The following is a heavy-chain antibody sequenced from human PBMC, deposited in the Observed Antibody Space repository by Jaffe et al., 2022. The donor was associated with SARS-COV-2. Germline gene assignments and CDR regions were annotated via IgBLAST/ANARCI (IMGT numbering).Heavy chain of an antibody. CDR2: IYTSGST. CDR1: GGSISSGSYY. D-gene: IGHD6-19*01. J-gene: IGHJ6*02. CDR3: AREAVAANYYYYGMDV. V-gene: IGHV4-61*02. Sequence: QVQLQESGPGLVKPSQTLSLTCTVSGGSISSGSYYWSWIRQPAGKGLEWIGRIYTSGSTNYNPSLKSRVTISVDTSKNQFSLKLSSVTAADTAVYYCAREAVAANYYYYGMDVWGQGTTVTVSS.